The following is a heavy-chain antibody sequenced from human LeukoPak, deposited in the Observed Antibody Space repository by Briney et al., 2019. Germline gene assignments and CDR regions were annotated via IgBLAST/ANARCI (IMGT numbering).Heavy chain of an antibody. D-gene: IGHD2-2*01. CDR2: ISGSGGST. V-gene: IGHV3-23*01. Sequence: GGSLRLSCAASGFTFSSYAMSWVRQAPGKGLEWVSAISGSGGSTYYADSVKGRFTISRDNAKSSLYLQMNSLRAEDTAVYYCARNLPAADYWGQGTLVTVSS. CDR1: GFTFSSYA. J-gene: IGHJ4*02. CDR3: ARNLPAADY.